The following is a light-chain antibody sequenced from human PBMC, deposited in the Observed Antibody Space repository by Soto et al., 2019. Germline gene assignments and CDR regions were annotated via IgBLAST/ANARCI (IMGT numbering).Light chain of an antibody. Sequence: QSVVTQPPSASGTPGQRVTISCSGSNSNIGSNTVNWYQQVPGTAPKLLIYANNKRPSGVSDRFSGSKSGTSASLAISGLQSEDEADYYCAAWDDRLNGWVFGGGTKLIVL. CDR1: NSNIGSNT. J-gene: IGLJ3*02. CDR2: ANN. V-gene: IGLV1-44*01. CDR3: AAWDDRLNGWV.